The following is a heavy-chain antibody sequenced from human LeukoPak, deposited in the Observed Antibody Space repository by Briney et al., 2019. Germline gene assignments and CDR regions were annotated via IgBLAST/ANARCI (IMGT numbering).Heavy chain of an antibody. CDR2: INHSGST. J-gene: IGHJ5*02. D-gene: IGHD2-2*01. Sequence: SETLSLTCAVFGGSFSGYYWSWIRQPPGKGLDWIGEINHSGSTNYNPSLKSRVTISVDTSKNQFSLKLSSVTAADTAVYYCARTYGCSSTSCYDSDWFDPWGQGTLVTVSS. CDR1: GGSFSGYY. CDR3: ARTYGCSSTSCYDSDWFDP. V-gene: IGHV4-34*01.